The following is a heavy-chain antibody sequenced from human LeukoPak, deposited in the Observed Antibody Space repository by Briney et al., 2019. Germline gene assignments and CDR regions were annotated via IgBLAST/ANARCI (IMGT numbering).Heavy chain of an antibody. CDR1: GFTFSSYA. V-gene: IGHV3-23*01. J-gene: IGHJ4*02. CDR2: ISGSGDSI. Sequence: GGSLRLSCAASGFTFSSYAMSWVRQAPGKGLEWVSAISGSGDSIYYADSVKGRFHISRNNSKNTLDLQMNSLRAEDTAVYYCATTPFPRTVMTNDYWGQGTLVTVSS. CDR3: ATTPFPRTVMTNDY. D-gene: IGHD1-1*01.